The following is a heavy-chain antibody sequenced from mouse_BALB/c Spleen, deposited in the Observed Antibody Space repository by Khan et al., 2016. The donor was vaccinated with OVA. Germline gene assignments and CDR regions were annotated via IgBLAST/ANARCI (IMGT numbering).Heavy chain of an antibody. D-gene: IGHD4-1*01. Sequence: EVQVVESGGDLVKPGGSLRLSCAASGFTFSTYGMSWVRQPPDKRLEWVATINSDGDYTYYPDTVKGRFTISRNNAENTLYLQMSSLKSEDTAIYYCASHLTGSFAYGGQGTLVTVSA. V-gene: IGHV5-6*01. CDR2: INSDGDYT. CDR3: ASHLTGSFAY. J-gene: IGHJ3*01. CDR1: GFTFSTYG.